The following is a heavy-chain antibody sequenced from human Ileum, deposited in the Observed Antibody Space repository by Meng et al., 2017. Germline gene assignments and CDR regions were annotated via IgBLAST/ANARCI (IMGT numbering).Heavy chain of an antibody. V-gene: IGHV4-59*08. CDR3: ARHRDGGSYPLDY. J-gene: IGHJ4*02. Sequence: QVQLQESGPGLGKPSETLSLTCTVSGGSISSYYWSWFRQPPGKGLEWIAYIHYRGSTNYTPSLKSRVTNSVDTSKNQFSLKLTSVTAADTAVYYCARHRDGGSYPLDYWGQGTLVTVSS. CDR1: GGSISSYY. D-gene: IGHD1-26*01. CDR2: IHYRGST.